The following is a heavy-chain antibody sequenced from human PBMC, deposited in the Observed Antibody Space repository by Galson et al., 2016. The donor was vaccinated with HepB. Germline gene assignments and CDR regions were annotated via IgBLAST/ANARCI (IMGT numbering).Heavy chain of an antibody. V-gene: IGHV6-1*01. J-gene: IGHJ4*02. Sequence: CAISGDSVSRNTAAWNWIRQSPSRGLEWLGRTYFRSKWYSDYGVAVNGRITISPDTAKNQFSLHPTSVTPDDTGIYYCVEGFSLRNWGQGTLVTVSS. CDR1: GDSVSRNTAA. CDR3: VEGFSLRN. CDR2: TYFRSKWYS.